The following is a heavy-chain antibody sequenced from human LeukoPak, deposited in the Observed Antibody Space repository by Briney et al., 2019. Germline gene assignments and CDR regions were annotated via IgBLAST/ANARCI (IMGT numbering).Heavy chain of an antibody. Sequence: ASVKVSCKPSGYTFTNYDISWVRQAPGQGLEWMGWVSAYNGNTKYAQTLQGRVTMTTDTSTTTAYMELRGLSSDDTAVYYCAKYRPYSYYMDVWGRGTTVTVSS. V-gene: IGHV1-18*01. CDR2: VSAYNGNT. CDR3: AKYRPYSYYMDV. D-gene: IGHD3-16*02. CDR1: GYTFTNYD. J-gene: IGHJ6*03.